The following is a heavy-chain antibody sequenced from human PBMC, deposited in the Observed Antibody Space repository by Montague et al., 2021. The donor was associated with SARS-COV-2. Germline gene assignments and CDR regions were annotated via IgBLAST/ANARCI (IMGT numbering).Heavy chain of an antibody. CDR3: ANEEVPNDY. CDR2: ISISGDKT. Sequence: SLRLSCAVSGFTLSKHAMSWVRQAPGKGLEWVSGISISGDKTCYADSVKGRFTISRDNSRNTVYLQLNTLRAEDTATYYCANEEVPNDYWGRGTLVTVSS. CDR1: GFTLSKHA. J-gene: IGHJ4*02. V-gene: IGHV3-23*01.